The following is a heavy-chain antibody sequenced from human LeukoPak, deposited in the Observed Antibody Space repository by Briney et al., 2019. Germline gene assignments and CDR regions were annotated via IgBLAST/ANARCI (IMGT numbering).Heavy chain of an antibody. J-gene: IGHJ4*02. D-gene: IGHD3-10*01. CDR3: ARGAGTASIYYFDY. CDR1: GFTFSSYW. CDR2: IKQDGSEK. V-gene: IGHV3-7*01. Sequence: GGSLRLSCAASGFTFSSYWMSWVRQAPGKGLEWVANIKQDGSEKYYVDSVKGRFTISRDNAKNSLYLQMNSLRAEDTAVYYCARGAGTASIYYFDYWGQGTLVTVSS.